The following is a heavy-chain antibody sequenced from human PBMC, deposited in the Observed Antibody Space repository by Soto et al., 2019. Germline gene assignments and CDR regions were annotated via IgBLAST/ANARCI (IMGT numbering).Heavy chain of an antibody. V-gene: IGHV4-39*01. CDR2: IYHSGRT. CDR1: GESISSSSYY. J-gene: IGHJ4*02. CDR3: ARQRTTVVTQAYFDY. Sequence: PSETLSLTCIVSGESISSSSYYWGWIRQPPVKGLEWIGSIYHSGRTYYNPSLKSRVSISIDTSKNQFSLKLSSVTAADTALYYCARQRTTVVTQAYFDYWGQGALVT. D-gene: IGHD2-21*02.